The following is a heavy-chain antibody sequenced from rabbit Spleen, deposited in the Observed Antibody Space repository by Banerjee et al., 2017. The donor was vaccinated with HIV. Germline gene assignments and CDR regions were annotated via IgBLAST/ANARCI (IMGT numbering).Heavy chain of an antibody. CDR2: IDIGSSGST. CDR3: ARPVGYDWFFNL. D-gene: IGHD6-1*01. V-gene: IGHV1S40*01. CDR1: GFDFSSTYY. J-gene: IGHJ4*01. Sequence: QSLEESGGDLVKPGASLTLTCTASGFDFSSTYYMCWVRQAPGKGPEWIACIDIGSSGSTYYASWAEGRFTISKTSSTTVTLQMTSLTAADTATYFCARPVGYDWFFNLWGQGTLVTVS.